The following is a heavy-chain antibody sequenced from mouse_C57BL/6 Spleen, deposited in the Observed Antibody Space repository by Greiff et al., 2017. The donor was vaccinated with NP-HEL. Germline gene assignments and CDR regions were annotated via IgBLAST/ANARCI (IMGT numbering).Heavy chain of an antibody. V-gene: IGHV1-64*01. CDR1: GYTFTSYW. CDR2: IHPNSGST. CDR3: ARGGLRLRAMDY. Sequence: QVQLQQPGAELVKPGASVKLSCKASGYTFTSYWMHWVKQRPGQGLEWIGMIHPNSGSTNYNEKFKSKATLTVDKSSSTAYMQLSSLTSEDSAVYYCARGGLRLRAMDYWGQGTSVTVSS. J-gene: IGHJ4*01. D-gene: IGHD3-2*02.